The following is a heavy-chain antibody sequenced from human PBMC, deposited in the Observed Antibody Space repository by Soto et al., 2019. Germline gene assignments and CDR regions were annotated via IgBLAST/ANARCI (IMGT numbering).Heavy chain of an antibody. CDR3: AREEMVAATLYYYYGMDV. V-gene: IGHV3-33*01. J-gene: IGHJ6*02. Sequence: GGSLRLSCAASGVTFSSYGMHWVRQAPGKGLEWVAVIWYDGSNKYYADSVKGRFTISRDNSKNTLYLQMNSLRAEDTAVYYCAREEMVAATLYYYYGMDVWGQGTTVTVSS. CDR2: IWYDGSNK. CDR1: GVTFSSYG. D-gene: IGHD2-15*01.